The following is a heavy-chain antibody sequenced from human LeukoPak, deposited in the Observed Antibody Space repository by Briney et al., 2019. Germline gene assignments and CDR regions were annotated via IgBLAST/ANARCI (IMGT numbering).Heavy chain of an antibody. CDR1: GFTVSSNY. D-gene: IGHD1-1*01. Sequence: GGSLRLSCAASGFTVSSNYMSWVRQAPGKGLEWVSVIYSGGSTYYADSVKGRFTISRDNSKNTLYLQMNSLRAEDTAVYYCAKDRWNDGVFDYWGQGTLVTVSS. J-gene: IGHJ4*02. CDR2: IYSGGST. CDR3: AKDRWNDGVFDY. V-gene: IGHV3-66*01.